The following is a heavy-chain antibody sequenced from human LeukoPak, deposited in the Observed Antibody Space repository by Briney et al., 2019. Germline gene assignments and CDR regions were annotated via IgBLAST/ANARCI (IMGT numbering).Heavy chain of an antibody. Sequence: SQTLSLTCTVSGGSISSGDYYWRWIRQPPGKGLEWIGYIYYSGSTYYNPSLKSRVTISVDTSKNQFSLKLSSVTAADTAVYYCARGRVRRIYFDYWGQGTLVTVSS. CDR2: IYYSGST. CDR1: GGSISSGDYY. J-gene: IGHJ4*02. D-gene: IGHD2-15*01. CDR3: ARGRVRRIYFDY. V-gene: IGHV4-30-4*08.